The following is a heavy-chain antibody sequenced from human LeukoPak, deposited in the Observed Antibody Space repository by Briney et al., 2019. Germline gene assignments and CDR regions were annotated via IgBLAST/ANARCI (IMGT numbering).Heavy chain of an antibody. CDR1: GFTFDDYW. V-gene: IGHV3-7*01. J-gene: IGHJ4*02. D-gene: IGHD2-2*01. CDR2: INQDGSEK. Sequence: PGGSVRLSCGASGFTFDDYWMSWVRQAPGQGLEWVANINQDGSEKYYLDSAKGRFTISRDNARNSLYLQVNSLRAEDTAVYYCARGGTSGYSSTRHFWGGNYYFDYWGQGSLVTVSS. CDR3: ARGGTSGYSSTRHFWGGNYYFDY.